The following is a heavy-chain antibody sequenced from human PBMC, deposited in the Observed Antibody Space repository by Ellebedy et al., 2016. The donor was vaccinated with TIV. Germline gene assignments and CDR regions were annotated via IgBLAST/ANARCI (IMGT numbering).Heavy chain of an antibody. D-gene: IGHD3-10*01. J-gene: IGHJ4*02. CDR2: IKKKSEGGTT. V-gene: IGHV3-15*01. CDR1: GFIFSNAW. CDR3: TTGSTWFGEL. Sequence: GESLKISCEVSGFIFSNAWMHWVRQAPGKGLEWVGRIKKKSEGGTTDYAAPVQGRFTISRDDSQNTLYLQMIGLQSEDTAIYYCTTGSTWFGELWGRGTLVIVSA.